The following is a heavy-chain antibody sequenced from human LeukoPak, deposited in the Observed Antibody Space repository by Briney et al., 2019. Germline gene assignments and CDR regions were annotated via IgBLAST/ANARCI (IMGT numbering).Heavy chain of an antibody. J-gene: IGHJ4*02. Sequence: GGSLRLSCAASGFTFSNYYMNWVRQAPGKGLEWVANINRDGSVEYYVDSVKGRFTISRDNAKSSLYLQMNSLRAEDTAVYYCARDGGSADYWGQGTLVTVSS. V-gene: IGHV3-7*03. CDR1: GFTFSNYY. CDR2: INRDGSVE. CDR3: ARDGGSADY. D-gene: IGHD3-16*01.